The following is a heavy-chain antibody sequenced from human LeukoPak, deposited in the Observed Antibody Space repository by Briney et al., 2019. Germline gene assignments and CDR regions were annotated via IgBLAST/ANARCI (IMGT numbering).Heavy chain of an antibody. Sequence: LGESLKISWQASGYSLASSWIAWAAQMPGKGLDWMGIFYPGDSATRYSPSFQGQATISADKSISTAYLQWSSLKASDTAMNYGARHSQRYCIGGSSSLDYWGQGTLVTVSS. CDR1: GYSLASSW. CDR3: ARHSQRYCIGGSSSLDY. D-gene: IGHD2-15*01. CDR2: FYPGDSAT. J-gene: IGHJ4*02. V-gene: IGHV5-51*01.